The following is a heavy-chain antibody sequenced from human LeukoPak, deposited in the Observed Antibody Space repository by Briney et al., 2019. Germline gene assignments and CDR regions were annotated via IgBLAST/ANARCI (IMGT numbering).Heavy chain of an antibody. CDR3: VKDRSIAAPNNDFFDS. Sequence: GGSLRLSCSASGFTFNRFYLHWVRQAPGKGLEFVSHISSNGATTYYADSVKGRFTISRDNSKNTLYLQMSSLRADDTAVCYCVKDRSIAAPNNDFFDSWGQGALVTVSS. V-gene: IGHV3-64D*06. CDR2: ISSNGATT. J-gene: IGHJ4*02. CDR1: GFTFNRFY. D-gene: IGHD6-6*01.